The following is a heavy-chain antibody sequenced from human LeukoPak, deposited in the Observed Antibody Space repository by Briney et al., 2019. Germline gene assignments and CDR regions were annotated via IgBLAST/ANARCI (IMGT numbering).Heavy chain of an antibody. D-gene: IGHD3-22*01. J-gene: IGHJ4*02. CDR2: ISYDGSKK. Sequence: GGSLRLSCAASGFTFSSYSIHWVRQTPGKGLEWVSAISYDGSKKFYADSVKGRFTLSRDNSKNTLYLQMNSLTTEDTAVYCCATGGAAVASGFDFLYWGQGTLVTVSS. CDR1: GFTFSSYS. V-gene: IGHV3-30*04. CDR3: ATGGAAVASGFDFLY.